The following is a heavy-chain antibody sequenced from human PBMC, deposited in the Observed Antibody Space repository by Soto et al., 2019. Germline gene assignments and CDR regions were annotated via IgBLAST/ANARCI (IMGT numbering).Heavy chain of an antibody. Sequence: QVQLVQSGAEVKKPGASAKVSCKASGYTFTSYYMHWVRQAPGQGLEWMGIINPSGGSTSYAQKFQGRVTMTRDTSTSTVYMQLSSLRSEDTAAYYCARALEGFDYWGQGTLVTVSS. CDR3: ARALEGFDY. CDR2: INPSGGST. V-gene: IGHV1-46*01. J-gene: IGHJ4*02. CDR1: GYTFTSYY.